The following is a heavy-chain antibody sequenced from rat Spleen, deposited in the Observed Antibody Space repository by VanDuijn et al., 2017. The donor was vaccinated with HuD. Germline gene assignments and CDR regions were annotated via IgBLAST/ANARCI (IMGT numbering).Heavy chain of an antibody. J-gene: IGHJ3*01. CDR1: GYSITSNY. Sequence: EVQLQESGPGLVKPSQSLSLTCSVTGYSITSNYWGWIRKFPGNKMEWMGYISYSGSTSYNPSLKSRISITRDTSKNQFYLQLNSVTTEDTATYYCARSVVITGWFAYWGQGTLVTVSS. CDR2: ISYSGST. CDR3: ARSVVITGWFAY. V-gene: IGHV3-1*01. D-gene: IGHD1-12*02.